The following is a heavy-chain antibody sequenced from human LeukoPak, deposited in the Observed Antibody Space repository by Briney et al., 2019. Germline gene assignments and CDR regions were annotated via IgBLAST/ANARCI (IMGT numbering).Heavy chain of an antibody. Sequence: SQTLSLTCTVSGGSISSGSYYWSWIRQPPGKGLEWIGEITHSGSTNYNPSLKSRVTISVDTSKNQFSLKLSSVTAADTAVYYCARHDTPRATRIIYYGPRRGCFDYWGQGTLVTVSS. CDR3: ARHDTPRATRIIYYGPRRGCFDY. CDR1: GGSISSGSYY. CDR2: ITHSGST. J-gene: IGHJ4*02. V-gene: IGHV4-39*01. D-gene: IGHD3-10*01.